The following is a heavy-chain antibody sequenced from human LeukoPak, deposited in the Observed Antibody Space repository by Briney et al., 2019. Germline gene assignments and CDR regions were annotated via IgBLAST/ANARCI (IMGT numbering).Heavy chain of an antibody. CDR2: INHSGST. V-gene: IGHV4-34*01. J-gene: IGHJ5*02. CDR3: ARGGNNWNPRVRYWFDP. CDR1: GGSISGYY. D-gene: IGHD1-20*01. Sequence: SETLSLTCTVSGGSISGYYWSWIRQPPGKGLEWIGEINHSGSTNYNPSLKSRVTISVDTSKNQFSLKLSSVTAADTAVYYCARGGNNWNPRVRYWFDPWAREPWSPSPQ.